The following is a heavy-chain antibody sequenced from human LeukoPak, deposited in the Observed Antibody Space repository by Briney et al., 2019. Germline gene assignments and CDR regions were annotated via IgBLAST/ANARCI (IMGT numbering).Heavy chain of an antibody. J-gene: IGHJ3*02. D-gene: IGHD3-22*01. CDR1: GFTFSSYA. CDR3: AREYYYDSSGSHDAFDI. V-gene: IGHV3-30*04. Sequence: GGSLRLSCTASGFTFSSYAMHWVRQAPGKGLEWVAVISYDGSNKYYADSVKGRFTISRDNSKNTLYLQMNSLRAEDTAVYYCAREYYYDSSGSHDAFDIWGQGTMVTVSS. CDR2: ISYDGSNK.